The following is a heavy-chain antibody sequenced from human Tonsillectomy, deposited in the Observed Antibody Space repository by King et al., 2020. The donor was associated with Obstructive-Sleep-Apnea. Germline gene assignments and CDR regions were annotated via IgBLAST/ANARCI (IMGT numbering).Heavy chain of an antibody. CDR3: ARASSQSYYYGSGSYLY. Sequence: QLVQSGAEVKKPGASVKVSCKASGYTFSSYDINWVRQATGQGLEWMGWMNPNSGNTGYAQKFQGRVTMTRNTSISTAYMELSSLISEDTAVYYCARASSQSYYYGSGSYLYWGQGTLVTVSS. CDR2: MNPNSGNT. V-gene: IGHV1-8*01. J-gene: IGHJ4*02. D-gene: IGHD3-10*01. CDR1: GYTFSSYD.